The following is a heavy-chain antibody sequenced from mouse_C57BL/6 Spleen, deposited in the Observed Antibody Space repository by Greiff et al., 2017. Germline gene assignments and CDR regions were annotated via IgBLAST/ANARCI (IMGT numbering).Heavy chain of an antibody. CDR3: TDFYSKRAMDY. CDR2: IRLKSDNYAT. CDR1: GFTFSNYW. J-gene: IGHJ4*01. D-gene: IGHD2-5*01. Sequence: EVMLVESGGGLVQPGGSMKLSCVASGFTFSNYWMNWVRQSPEKGLEWVAQIRLKSDNYATTHAESGKGRFTISRDYSESSVYMQKNNLRDEDTGIYYCTDFYSKRAMDYWGQGTSVTDSS. V-gene: IGHV6-3*01.